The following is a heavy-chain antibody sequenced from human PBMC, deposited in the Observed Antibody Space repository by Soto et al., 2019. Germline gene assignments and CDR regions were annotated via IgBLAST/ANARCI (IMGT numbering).Heavy chain of an antibody. CDR2: INAGNGNT. J-gene: IGHJ6*02. Sequence: GASVKVSCKASGYTFTSYAMHWVRQAPGQRLEWMGWINAGNGNTKYSQKFQGRVTITRDTSASTAYMELGSLRSEDTAVYYCASGVNDISNPVVVTAIKYYYGMDVWGQGTTVTVSS. D-gene: IGHD2-21*02. V-gene: IGHV1-3*01. CDR3: ASGVNDISNPVVVTAIKYYYGMDV. CDR1: GYTFTSYA.